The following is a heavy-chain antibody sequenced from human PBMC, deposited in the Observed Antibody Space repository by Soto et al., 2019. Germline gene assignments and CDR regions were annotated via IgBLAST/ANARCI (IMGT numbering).Heavy chain of an antibody. V-gene: IGHV1-18*01. D-gene: IGHD6-6*01. CDR1: GYTFTSYG. Sequence: GASVKVSCKASGYTFTSYGISWVRQAPGQGLEWMGWISAYNGNTNYAQKLQGRVTMTTDTSTSTAYMELRSLKASDTAMYYCVRHPVLKSPSSYWGQGTLVTVSS. CDR2: ISAYNGNT. J-gene: IGHJ4*02. CDR3: VRHPVLKSPSSY.